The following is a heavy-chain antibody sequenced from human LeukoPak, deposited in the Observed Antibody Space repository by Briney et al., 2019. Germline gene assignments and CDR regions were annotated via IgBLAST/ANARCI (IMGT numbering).Heavy chain of an antibody. J-gene: IGHJ3*02. CDR1: GFTFSNAW. Sequence: GGSLRLSCAASGFTFSNAWMSWVRQAPGKGLEWVGRIKSKTEGGTTDYAAPVKGRFTISRDDSKNTLYLQMNSLKTEDTAVYYCTTSYYYTAFDIWGQGTMVSVS. D-gene: IGHD3-10*01. CDR2: IKSKTEGGTT. V-gene: IGHV3-15*01. CDR3: TTSYYYTAFDI.